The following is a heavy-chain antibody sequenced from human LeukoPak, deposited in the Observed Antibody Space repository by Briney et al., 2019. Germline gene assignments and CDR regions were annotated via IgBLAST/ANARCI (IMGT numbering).Heavy chain of an antibody. V-gene: IGHV4-34*01. CDR1: GGSFSGYY. D-gene: IGHD3-22*01. J-gene: IGHJ3*02. CDR2: INHSGST. CDR3: ARKPGYYYDSSGHWAFDI. Sequence: SETLSLTCAVYGGSFSGYYWSWIRQPPGKGLEWIGEINHSGSTNYNPSLKSRVTISVDTSKNQFSPKLSSVTAADTAVYYCARKPGYYYDSSGHWAFDIWGQGTMVTVSS.